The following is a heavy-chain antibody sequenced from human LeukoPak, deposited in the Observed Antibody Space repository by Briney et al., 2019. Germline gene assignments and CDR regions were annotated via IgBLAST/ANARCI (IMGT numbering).Heavy chain of an antibody. V-gene: IGHV1-8*01. CDR2: MNPNSGNT. CDR3: ARGFSTGTWIQLWSYHDAFDI. J-gene: IGHJ3*02. CDR1: GYTFTSYD. Sequence: ASVKVSCKASGYTFTSYDINWVRQATGQGLEWMGWMNPNSGNTGYAQKSQGRVTMTRNTSISTAYMELSSLRSEDTAVYYCARGFSTGTWIQLWSYHDAFDIWGQGTMVTVSS. D-gene: IGHD5-18*01.